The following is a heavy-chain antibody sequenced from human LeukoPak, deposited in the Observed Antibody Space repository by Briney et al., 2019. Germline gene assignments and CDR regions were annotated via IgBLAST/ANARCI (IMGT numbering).Heavy chain of an antibody. CDR1: GGSIRSGSHY. V-gene: IGHV4-39*02. D-gene: IGHD3-22*01. CDR2: VYYSGST. J-gene: IGHJ4*02. Sequence: SETLSLTCTVSGGSIRSGSHYWAWIRQPPGQGLEWIGSVYYSGSTYYNPSLENRVTISIDTSKNHFSLKLSSLSAADTSVYYCAKRDDSGGNLVDLWGQGTLVTVS. CDR3: AKRDDSGGNLVDL.